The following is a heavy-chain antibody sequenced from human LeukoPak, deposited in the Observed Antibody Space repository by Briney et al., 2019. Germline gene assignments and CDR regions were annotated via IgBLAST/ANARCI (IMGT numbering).Heavy chain of an antibody. D-gene: IGHD1-1*01. Sequence: GASVKVSCKASGYTFTSYGISWVRQAPGQGLEWMGWISAYNGNTNYAQKLQGRVTMTTDTSTSTAYMELRSLRSDDTAVYYCARTGRLAHWNDGGGFDYWGQGTLVTVSS. CDR1: GYTFTSYG. CDR3: ARTGRLAHWNDGGGFDY. J-gene: IGHJ4*02. V-gene: IGHV1-18*01. CDR2: ISAYNGNT.